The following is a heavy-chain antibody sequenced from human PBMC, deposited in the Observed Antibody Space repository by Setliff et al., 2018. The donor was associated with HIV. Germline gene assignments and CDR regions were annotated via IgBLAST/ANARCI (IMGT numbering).Heavy chain of an antibody. CDR1: GGSISSGSYY. Sequence: SETLSLTCTVSGGSISSGSYYWNWIRQPAGKGLEWIGYIYTSRSTNYNPSLKSRVTISVDTSKNQFSLKLSSVTAADTAVYYCARRGGLGWYFDLWGRGTLVTVSS. D-gene: IGHD2-15*01. J-gene: IGHJ2*01. CDR2: IYTSRST. CDR3: ARRGGLGWYFDL. V-gene: IGHV4-61*09.